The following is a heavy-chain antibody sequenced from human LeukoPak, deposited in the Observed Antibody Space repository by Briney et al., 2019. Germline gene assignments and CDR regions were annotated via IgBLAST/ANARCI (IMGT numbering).Heavy chain of an antibody. V-gene: IGHV3-11*05. CDR2: ISRSSSYT. Sequence: PGGSLRLSCAAFGFTFSDYYMSWIRQAPGKGLEWVSFISRSSSYTVSADSVKGRFTISRDDGQNSLYLQMNSLRAEDTAVYYCARGSRVIDYWGQGTLVTVSS. J-gene: IGHJ4*02. D-gene: IGHD2-15*01. CDR3: ARGSRVIDY. CDR1: GFTFSDYY.